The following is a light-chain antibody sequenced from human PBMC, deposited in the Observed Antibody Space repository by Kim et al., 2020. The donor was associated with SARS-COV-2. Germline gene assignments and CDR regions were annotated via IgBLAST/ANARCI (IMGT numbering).Light chain of an antibody. CDR2: QNI. CDR3: QAWDSSTGVV. CDR1: KLGDKY. V-gene: IGLV3-1*01. J-gene: IGLJ3*02. Sequence: VSPGQTASITCAGEKLGDKYACWYQQKPGQSPVLVIYQNIKRPSGIPERVSGSNSGNTATLTISGAQAMDEADYYCQAWDSSTGVVFGGGTKLTVL.